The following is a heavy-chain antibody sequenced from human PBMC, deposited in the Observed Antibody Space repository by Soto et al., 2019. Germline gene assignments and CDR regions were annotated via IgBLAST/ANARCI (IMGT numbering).Heavy chain of an antibody. D-gene: IGHD3-3*01. V-gene: IGHV4-31*03. J-gene: IGHJ5*02. CDR2: IYYSGST. Sequence: QVQLQESGPGLVKPSQTLSLTCTVSGASINSDGYYWSWIRQHPGKGLEWIGYIYYSGSTYYNPSLKSRVTISVDTSKNQFSLKLSSVTAADTAVYYCAISSLTIFGVPWGQGTLVTVSS. CDR3: AISSLTIFGVP. CDR1: GASINSDGYY.